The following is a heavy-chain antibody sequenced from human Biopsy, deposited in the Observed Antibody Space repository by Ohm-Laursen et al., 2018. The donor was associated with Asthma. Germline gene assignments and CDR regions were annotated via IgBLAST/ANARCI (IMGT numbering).Heavy chain of an antibody. CDR2: IYYSGTT. J-gene: IGHJ6*02. Sequence: TLSLTCSLSSGSGGYMRSGNYYWGWIRQPPGKGLEWIGSIYYSGTTYYNPSLESRVTVSADTSKNQFSLKLPSVTAADTAVYYCVRGSSSWHHGPFHYYYGLDVWGRGTTATVSS. CDR1: SGSGGYMRSGNYY. V-gene: IGHV4-39*01. D-gene: IGHD6-13*01. CDR3: VRGSSSWHHGPFHYYYGLDV.